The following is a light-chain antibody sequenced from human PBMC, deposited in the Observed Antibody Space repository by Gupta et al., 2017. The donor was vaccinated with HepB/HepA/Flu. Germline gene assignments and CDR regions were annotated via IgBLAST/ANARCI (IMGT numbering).Light chain of an antibody. Sequence: SYELTQQPSVSVSPGQTARSTSSGDALPKTYAYWYQQKPGKAPVLVIYKDSERPSGIPERFSGSSSGTTVTLTISGVQAEDEADYYCQSADSSVTSLVFGGGTKVTVL. CDR3: QSADSSVTSLV. V-gene: IGLV3-25*03. CDR2: KDS. J-gene: IGLJ3*02. CDR1: ALPKTY.